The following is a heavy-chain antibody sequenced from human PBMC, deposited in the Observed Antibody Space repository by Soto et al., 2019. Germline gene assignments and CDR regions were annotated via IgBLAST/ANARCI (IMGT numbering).Heavy chain of an antibody. J-gene: IGHJ6*03. CDR2: INPNSGGT. CDR1: GYTFTGYY. D-gene: IGHD3-16*01. V-gene: IGHV1-2*04. Sequence: QVPLVQSGAEVKKPGASVKVSCKASGYTFTGYYMHWVRQAPGQGLEWMGWINPNSGGTNYAQKFQGWVTMTRDTSISTAYMELSRLRSDDTAVYYCARDLEGDYYYYMDVWGKGTTVTVSS. CDR3: ARDLEGDYYYYMDV.